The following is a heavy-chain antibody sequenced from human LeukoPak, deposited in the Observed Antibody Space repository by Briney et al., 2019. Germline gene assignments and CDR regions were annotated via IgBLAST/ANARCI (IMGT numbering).Heavy chain of an antibody. J-gene: IGHJ1*01. CDR3: ARALGIAAAGTGYFQH. CDR2: INPSVGGT. D-gene: IGHD6-13*01. CDR1: GYGFTSYY. V-gene: IGHV1-46*01. Sequence: ASVKVSCKAFGYGFTSYYIHWVRQAPGQGLEWMGIINPSVGGTTYARKFQGRVTITADKSTSTAYMELSSLRSEDTAVYYCARALGIAAAGTGYFQHWGQGTLVTVSS.